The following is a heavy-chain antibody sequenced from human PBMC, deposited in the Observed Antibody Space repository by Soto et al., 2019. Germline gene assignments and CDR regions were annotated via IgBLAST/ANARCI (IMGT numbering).Heavy chain of an antibody. V-gene: IGHV1-69*12. D-gene: IGHD6-13*01. Sequence: QIKLVQSGAEVKKPGSSVKVSCKASGGTFSSYAISWVRQAPGQGLEWMGGIIPIFGTANYAQKFQGRVTITADESTSTAYMELSSLRSEDTAVYYCARRSKYSSSWYYYYGMDVWGQGTTVTVSS. CDR3: ARRSKYSSSWYYYYGMDV. CDR1: GGTFSSYA. CDR2: IIPIFGTA. J-gene: IGHJ6*02.